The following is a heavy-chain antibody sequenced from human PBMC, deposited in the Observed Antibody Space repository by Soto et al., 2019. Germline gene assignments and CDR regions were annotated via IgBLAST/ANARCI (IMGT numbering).Heavy chain of an antibody. V-gene: IGHV4-30-4*01. J-gene: IGHJ6*02. Sequence: QVQLQESGPGLVKPSQTLSLTCTVSGGSISSGDYYWSWIRQPPGKGLEWIGYIYYSGSTYYNPYLKSRVTISVETSKNQFSLKLSSVTAADTAVYYCASKLKRITMVRGGMDVWGQGTTVTVSS. CDR1: GGSISSGDYY. CDR2: IYYSGST. D-gene: IGHD3-10*01. CDR3: ASKLKRITMVRGGMDV.